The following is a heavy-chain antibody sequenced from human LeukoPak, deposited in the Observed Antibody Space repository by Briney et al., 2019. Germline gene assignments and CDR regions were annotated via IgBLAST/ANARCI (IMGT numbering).Heavy chain of an antibody. J-gene: IGHJ2*01. Sequence: ASVKVSCKASGYTFTGYYMHWVRQAPGQGLEWMGWINPNSGGTNYAQKFQGRVTMTRDTSISTAYMELSRLRSDDTAVYYCARVGYCSGGSCYHWYFDLWGRGTLVTVSS. V-gene: IGHV1-2*02. CDR2: INPNSGGT. D-gene: IGHD2-15*01. CDR3: ARVGYCSGGSCYHWYFDL. CDR1: GYTFTGYY.